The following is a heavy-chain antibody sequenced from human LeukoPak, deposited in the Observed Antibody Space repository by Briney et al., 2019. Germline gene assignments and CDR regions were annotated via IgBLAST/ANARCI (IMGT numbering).Heavy chain of an antibody. CDR3: ARRTYYYDSSGYYRWFDP. D-gene: IGHD3-22*01. Sequence: SETLSLTCAVYGGSFSGYYWSWIRQPPGKGLEWIGEINHSGSTNYNPSLKSRVTISVDTSKNQFSLKLSSVTAADTAVDYCARRTYYYDSSGYYRWFDPWGQGTLVTVSS. CDR2: INHSGST. J-gene: IGHJ5*02. CDR1: GGSFSGYY. V-gene: IGHV4-34*01.